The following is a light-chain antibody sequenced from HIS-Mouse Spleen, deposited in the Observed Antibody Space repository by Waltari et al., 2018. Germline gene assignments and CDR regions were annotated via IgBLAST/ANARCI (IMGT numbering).Light chain of an antibody. CDR1: NIGSKS. J-gene: IGLJ1*01. CDR3: QVWDSSSDRV. Sequence: SYVLTQPPSVSVAPGQTARITCGGNNIGSKSVHWYQQKPGQAPVLVVYDDSDRPSGCPGRFSGSNSGNTATLTISRVEAGDEADYYCQVWDSSSDRVFGTGTKVNVL. CDR2: DDS. V-gene: IGLV3-21*02.